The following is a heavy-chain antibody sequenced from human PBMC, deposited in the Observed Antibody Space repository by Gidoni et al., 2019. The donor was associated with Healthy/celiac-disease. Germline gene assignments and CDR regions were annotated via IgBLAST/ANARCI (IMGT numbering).Heavy chain of an antibody. J-gene: IGHJ4*02. V-gene: IGHV1-69*06. D-gene: IGHD5-12*01. Sequence: QVQLVQSGAEVKKPGSSVKVSCKASGSTFSSYALSWVRQAPGQGLEWMGGIIPIFGTANYAQKFQGRVTITADKSTSTAYMELSSLRSEDTAVYYCAREGGPETINGFDYWGQGTLVTVSS. CDR2: IIPIFGTA. CDR1: GSTFSSYA. CDR3: AREGGPETINGFDY.